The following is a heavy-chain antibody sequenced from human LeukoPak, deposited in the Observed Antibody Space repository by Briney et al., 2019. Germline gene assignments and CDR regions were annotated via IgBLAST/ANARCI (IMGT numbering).Heavy chain of an antibody. D-gene: IGHD6-13*01. Sequence: SETLSLTCTVSGGSISSYYWSWIRQPPGKGLEWIGYIYYSGSTNYNPSLKSRVTISVDTSKNQFSLKLSSVTAADTAVYYCARSSAAAGPSEYYYYGMDVWGQGTTVTVYS. CDR2: IYYSGST. CDR3: ARSSAAAGPSEYYYYGMDV. CDR1: GGSISSYY. J-gene: IGHJ6*02. V-gene: IGHV4-59*01.